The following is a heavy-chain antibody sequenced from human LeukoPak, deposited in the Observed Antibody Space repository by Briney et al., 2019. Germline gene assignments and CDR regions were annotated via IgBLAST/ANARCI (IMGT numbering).Heavy chain of an antibody. CDR2: INHSGST. D-gene: IGHD3-9*01. V-gene: IGHV4-34*01. J-gene: IGHJ4*02. CDR1: GGSFSGYY. Sequence: SETLSLTCAVYGGSFSGYYWSWIRQPPGKGLEWIGEINHSGSTNYNPSLKSRVTISVDTSKNQFSLKLSSVTAADTAVYYCASLYSTYYDILTGYYNYWGQGTLVTVSS. CDR3: ASLYSTYYDILTGYYNY.